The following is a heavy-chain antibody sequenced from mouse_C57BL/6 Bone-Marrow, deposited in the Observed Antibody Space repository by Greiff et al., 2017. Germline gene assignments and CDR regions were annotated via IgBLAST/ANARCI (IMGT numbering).Heavy chain of an antibody. V-gene: IGHV1-81*01. J-gene: IGHJ3*01. CDR2: IYPRSGNT. CDR3: ARCPWFAY. Sequence: VKLLQSGAELARPGASVKLSCKASGYTFTSYGISWVKQRTGQGLEWIGEIYPRSGNTYYNEKFKGKATLTADKSSSTAYMELRSLTSEDPAVYFCARCPWFAYWGQGTLVTVSA. CDR1: GYTFTSYG.